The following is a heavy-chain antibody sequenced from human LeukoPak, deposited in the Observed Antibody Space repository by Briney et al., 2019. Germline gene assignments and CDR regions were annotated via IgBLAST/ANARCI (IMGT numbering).Heavy chain of an antibody. D-gene: IGHD3-10*01. CDR3: AREGGGYYGSGSYWDY. Sequence: PSETLSLTCTVSGGSISSGGYYWSWIRQHPGKGLEYIGYIYYSGSTYYNLSLKSRVTISVDTSKNQFSLRLTSVTAADTAVYYCAREGGGYYGSGSYWDYWGQGTLVTVSS. J-gene: IGHJ4*02. CDR1: GGSISSGGYY. CDR2: IYYSGST. V-gene: IGHV4-31*03.